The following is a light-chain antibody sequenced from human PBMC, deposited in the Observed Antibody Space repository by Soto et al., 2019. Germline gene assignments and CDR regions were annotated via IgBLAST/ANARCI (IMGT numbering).Light chain of an antibody. CDR3: QTWGTGIQV. J-gene: IGLJ3*02. V-gene: IGLV4-69*01. Sequence: QSVLTQSPSASASLGASVKLTCTLSSGHSSYAIAWHQQQPEKGPRYLMKLNSDGSHSKGDGIPDRFSGSSSGAERYLTISGLQSEDEADYYCQTWGTGIQVFGGGTKVTV. CDR1: SGHSSYA. CDR2: LNSDGSH.